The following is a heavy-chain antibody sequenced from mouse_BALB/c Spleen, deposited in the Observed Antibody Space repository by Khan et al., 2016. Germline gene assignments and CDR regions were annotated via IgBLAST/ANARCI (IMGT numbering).Heavy chain of an antibody. D-gene: IGHD1-1*01. CDR1: GYTFTNYG. Sequence: QIQLVQSGPELKKPGKTVKISCKASGYTFTNYGMNWVKQAPGKGLKWMGWINTYSGESTYADDFKGRFAFSLETSANTAYLQIKNLKNEDTATYFCARYRYYYGSSRYFDGWGAGTTVTVSS. CDR2: INTYSGES. CDR3: ARYRYYYGSSRYFDG. J-gene: IGHJ1*01. V-gene: IGHV9-3-1*01.